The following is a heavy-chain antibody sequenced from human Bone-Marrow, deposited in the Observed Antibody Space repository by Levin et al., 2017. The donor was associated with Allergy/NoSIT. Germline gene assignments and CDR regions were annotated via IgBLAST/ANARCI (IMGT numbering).Heavy chain of an antibody. Sequence: PGESLKISCKVSGYPLTELSMHWVRQAPGKGPEWLGGFDVEDGETMYAQKLQGRVTLTEDTATDTVYMELRSLRSEDTAVYFCATSAVPRGYTHGPFDYWGQGTLVTVSS. D-gene: IGHD5-18*01. CDR2: FDVEDGET. CDR3: ATSAVPRGYTHGPFDY. J-gene: IGHJ4*02. CDR1: GYPLTELS. V-gene: IGHV1-24*01.